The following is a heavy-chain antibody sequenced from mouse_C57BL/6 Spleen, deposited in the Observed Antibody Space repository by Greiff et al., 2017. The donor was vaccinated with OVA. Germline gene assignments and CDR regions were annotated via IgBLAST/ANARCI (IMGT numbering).Heavy chain of an antibody. CDR2: IYPRSGNT. CDR3: ARYSNYFDY. Sequence: VKLMESGAELARPGASVKLSCKASGYTFTSYGISWVKQRTGQGLEWIGEIYPRSGNTYYNEKFKGKATLTADKSSSTAYMELRSLTSEDSAVYFCARYSNYFDYWGQGTTLTVSS. CDR1: GYTFTSYG. J-gene: IGHJ2*01. V-gene: IGHV1-81*01. D-gene: IGHD2-5*01.